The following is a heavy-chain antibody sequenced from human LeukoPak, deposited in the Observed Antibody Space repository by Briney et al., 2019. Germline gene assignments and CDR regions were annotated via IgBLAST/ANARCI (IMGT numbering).Heavy chain of an antibody. V-gene: IGHV1-69*13. D-gene: IGHD3-3*01. J-gene: IGHJ4*02. Sequence: SVKVSCKASGFFSSYAFSWVRQAPGQGLEWMGGIIPIFDTPNYAQKFQGRLTVTSDDSTSTAYMELSSLTSEDTAVYYCAREEDLTDFWSGYYLYNYYFDYWGQGTLVTVSS. CDR2: IIPIFDTP. CDR1: GFFSSYA. CDR3: AREEDLTDFWSGYYLYNYYFDY.